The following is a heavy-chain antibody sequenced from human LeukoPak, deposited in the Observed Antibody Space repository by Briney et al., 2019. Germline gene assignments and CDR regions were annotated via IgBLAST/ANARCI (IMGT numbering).Heavy chain of an antibody. D-gene: IGHD1-26*01. CDR3: TRELEYRGSPDDAFDI. CDR1: GFSFSYFW. Sequence: GGSLRLSCAASGFSFSYFWMHWVRQAPGKGLVWVSRINRDGSGTSYADSVKGRFTISRDNAKNTLSLQMNGLRAEDTAVYYCTRELEYRGSPDDAFDIWGRGTMVTVSS. J-gene: IGHJ3*02. CDR2: INRDGSGT. V-gene: IGHV3-74*01.